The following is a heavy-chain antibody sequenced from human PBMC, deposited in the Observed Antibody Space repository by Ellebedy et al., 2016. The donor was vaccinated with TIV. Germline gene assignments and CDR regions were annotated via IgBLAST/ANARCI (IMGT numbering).Heavy chain of an antibody. CDR2: IHPNSGGT. Sequence: ASVKVSXXASGGTFSSYAISWVRQAPGQGLEWMGWIHPNSGGTNYAQKFQGRVTMTRDTSMTTAYMELSRLTSDDTAVYYCTREDYWGQGTLVNVSS. CDR3: TREDY. V-gene: IGHV1-2*02. CDR1: GGTFSSYA. J-gene: IGHJ4*02.